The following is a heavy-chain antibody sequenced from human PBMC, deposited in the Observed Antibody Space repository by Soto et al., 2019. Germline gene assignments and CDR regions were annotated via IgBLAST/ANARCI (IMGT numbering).Heavy chain of an antibody. CDR2: IDPSDSQT. Sequence: GESLKISCKGSGYSFAGYWITWVRQMPGKGLEWMGRIDPSDSQTYYSPSFRGHVTISAAKSITTVFLQWSSLRASDTAMYYCARQIYDSDSGPNFQYYFDSSGQVTVVTVSS. D-gene: IGHD3-22*01. J-gene: IGHJ4*02. CDR3: ARQIYDSDSGPNFQYYFDS. V-gene: IGHV5-10-1*01. CDR1: GYSFAGYW.